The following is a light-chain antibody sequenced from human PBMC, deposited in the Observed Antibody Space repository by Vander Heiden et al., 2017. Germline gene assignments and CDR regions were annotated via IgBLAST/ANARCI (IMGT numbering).Light chain of an antibody. CDR3: QSFDSSLSAWV. V-gene: IGLV1-40*01. CDR2: RDN. CDR1: SSNIGAGYD. J-gene: IGLJ3*02. Sequence: SVLPQPPSVSRAPGQRVTISCTGSSSNIGAGYDLHWYQLLPGTAPKLLIYRDNNRPSGVPDRFSGSKSGTSASLAITGLQAEDEADYYCQSFDSSLSAWVFGGGTKVTVL.